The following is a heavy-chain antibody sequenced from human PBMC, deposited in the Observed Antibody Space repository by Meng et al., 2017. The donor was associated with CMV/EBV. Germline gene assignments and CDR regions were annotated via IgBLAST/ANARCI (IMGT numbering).Heavy chain of an antibody. CDR3: ARALRFLESYDAFDI. J-gene: IGHJ3*02. Sequence: GGSLRLSCAASGFTFSSYAMHWVRQAPGKGLEWVAVISYDGSNKYYADSVKGRFTISRDNSKNTLYLQMNSLRAEDTAVCYCARALRFLESYDAFDIWGQGTMVTVSS. D-gene: IGHD3-3*01. CDR1: GFTFSSYA. CDR2: ISYDGSNK. V-gene: IGHV3-30*04.